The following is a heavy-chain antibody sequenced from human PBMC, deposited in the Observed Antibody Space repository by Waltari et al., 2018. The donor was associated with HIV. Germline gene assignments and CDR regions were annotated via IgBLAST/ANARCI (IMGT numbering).Heavy chain of an antibody. CDR3: ARLRDYGDYGHYDF. J-gene: IGHJ4*02. CDR2: IHHSGNV. V-gene: IGHV4-4*02. D-gene: IGHD4-17*01. Sequence: QVQLQEPGPGLVRPSGTLFLTCGVTGGPIRSSKRWSWVRQPPGKGLEWIGDIHHSGNVNYNLSLKSRVAFSVDRSKNHFSLNLTSVTTADTATYFCARLRDYGDYGHYDFWGRGTLVVVSP. CDR1: GGPIRSSKR.